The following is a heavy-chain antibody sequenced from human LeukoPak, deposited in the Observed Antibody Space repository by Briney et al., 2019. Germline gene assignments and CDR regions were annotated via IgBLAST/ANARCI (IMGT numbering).Heavy chain of an antibody. CDR3: ARDSIRYCSGGSCYPYYGMDV. CDR2: TYYRSKWYN. CDR1: GDSVSSNSAA. V-gene: IGHV6-1*01. D-gene: IGHD2-15*01. Sequence: SQTLSLTCAISGDSVSSNSAAWNWIRQSPSRGLEWLGRTYYRSKWYNDYAVSVKSRITINPDTSKNQFSLQLNSVAPEDTALYYCARDSIRYCSGGSCYPYYGMDVWGQGTTVTVSS. J-gene: IGHJ6*02.